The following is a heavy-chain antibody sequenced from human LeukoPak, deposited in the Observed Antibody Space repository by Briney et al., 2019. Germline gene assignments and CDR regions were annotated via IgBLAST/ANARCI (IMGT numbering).Heavy chain of an antibody. Sequence: PGGSLRLSCAASGFTFSSYAMSWVRQAPGKGLEWVSAISGSGGSTYYADSVKGRFTISRDNSKNTLYLQMNSLRAEDTAVYYCAKDPSTDIVVVPAAIGIDYWGQGTLVTVSS. CDR2: ISGSGGST. D-gene: IGHD2-2*01. CDR1: GFTFSSYA. J-gene: IGHJ4*02. CDR3: AKDPSTDIVVVPAAIGIDY. V-gene: IGHV3-23*01.